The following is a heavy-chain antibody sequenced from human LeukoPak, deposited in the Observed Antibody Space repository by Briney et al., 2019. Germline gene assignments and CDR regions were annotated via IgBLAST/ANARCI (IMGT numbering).Heavy chain of an antibody. CDR3: ARDRGRGSGSFYGMDV. CDR2: IYYSGST. V-gene: IGHV4-30-4*01. J-gene: IGHJ6*02. D-gene: IGHD3-10*01. Sequence: SETLSLTCTVSGGSISSGDYYWSWIRQPPGKGLEWIGYIYYSGSTYYNPSLKSRVTISVDMSKNQFSLKLSSVTAADTAVYYCARDRGRGSGSFYGMDVWGQGTTVTVSS. CDR1: GGSISSGDYY.